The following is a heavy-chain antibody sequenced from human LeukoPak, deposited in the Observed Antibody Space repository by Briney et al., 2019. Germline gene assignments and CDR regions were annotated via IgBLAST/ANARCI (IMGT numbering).Heavy chain of an antibody. CDR1: GFTFSDYR. V-gene: IGHV3-21*01. J-gene: IGHJ4*02. D-gene: IGHD7-27*01. CDR3: SRDLNWGSWDY. CDR2: ISSSSDYI. Sequence: GGSLRLSCTASGFTFSDYRMNWVRQAPGKGLEWVSSISSSSDYISYADSVKGRFTISRDNAKNSLYLQVNSLRAEDTAVYYCSRDLNWGSWDYWGQGTLVTVSS.